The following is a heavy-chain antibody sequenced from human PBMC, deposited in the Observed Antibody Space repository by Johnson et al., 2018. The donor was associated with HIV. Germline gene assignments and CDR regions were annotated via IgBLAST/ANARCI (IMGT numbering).Heavy chain of an antibody. J-gene: IGHJ3*02. V-gene: IGHV3-20*04. CDR1: GFTFDDYG. D-gene: IGHD5-24*01. Sequence: MMLVESGGGVVRPGGSLSLSCAASGFTFDDYGMNWVRQVRGKGLEWVAGISWNGGTTTYADSVKGRFTISRDNAKNSLYLQMNSLRAGDTALYYCAKDIGRWLQILDAFDIWGQGTMVTVSS. CDR2: ISWNGGTT. CDR3: AKDIGRWLQILDAFDI.